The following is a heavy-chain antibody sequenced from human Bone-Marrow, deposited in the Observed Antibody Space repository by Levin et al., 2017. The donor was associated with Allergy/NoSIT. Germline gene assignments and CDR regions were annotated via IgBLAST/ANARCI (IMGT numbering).Heavy chain of an antibody. D-gene: IGHD6-19*01. CDR1: GFTFSTFA. CDR3: AKYMSGKWLEASDY. V-gene: IGHV3-23*01. Sequence: GESLKISCAASGFTFSTFAMSWVRQAPGKGLEWVSGISGSGVRIEYADSVKGRFTMSRDNSKNTLYLQMNSLRAEDTAVDYCAKYMSGKWLEASDYWGQGTLVTVSS. J-gene: IGHJ4*02. CDR2: ISGSGVRI.